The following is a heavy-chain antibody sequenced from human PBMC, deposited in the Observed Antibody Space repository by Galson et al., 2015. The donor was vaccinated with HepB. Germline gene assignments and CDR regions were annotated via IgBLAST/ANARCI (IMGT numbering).Heavy chain of an antibody. V-gene: IGHV4-39*07. CDR3: ARAFSRDGYNLGNFDY. J-gene: IGHJ4*02. CDR2: IHYSGST. Sequence: SETLSLTCSVSGGSITSSGHFWGWIRQPPGKELEWIGSIHYSGSTYYNPSLESRVSISIDTSKSHFSLNLNSVTAADTALYYCARAFSRDGYNLGNFDYWGQGTLVTVPS. D-gene: IGHD5-24*01. CDR1: GGSITSSGHF.